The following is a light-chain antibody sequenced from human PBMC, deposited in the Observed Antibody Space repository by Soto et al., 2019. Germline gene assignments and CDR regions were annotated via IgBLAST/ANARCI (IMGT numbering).Light chain of an antibody. V-gene: IGKV3-20*01. CDR1: QSVTSSY. CDR3: QNYDSTSSSWT. J-gene: IGKJ1*01. Sequence: DIVLTQSPGTLSLSPGGRATLSCRASQSVTSSYLAWYQQKPGQAPRLVIYAASSRAAGIPDRFSGSGSGTEFTLTISRLEPEDFAVYFCQNYDSTSSSWTFGQGTKVEIK. CDR2: AAS.